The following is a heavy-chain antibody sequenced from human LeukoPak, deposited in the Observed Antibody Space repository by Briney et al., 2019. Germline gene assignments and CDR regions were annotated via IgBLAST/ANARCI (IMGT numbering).Heavy chain of an antibody. CDR3: AKDGLYYDGSAHVYYFDY. Sequence: GGSLRLSCAVSGFTFSGYAMTWVRQAPGKGLEWVSSISGRGDYTFYIDSVKGRFTISRDNSKNILYLQMNSLRGEDTALYYCAKDGLYYDGSAHVYYFDYWGQGTLVAVSS. V-gene: IGHV3-23*01. CDR1: GFTFSGYA. CDR2: ISGRGDYT. J-gene: IGHJ4*02. D-gene: IGHD3-22*01.